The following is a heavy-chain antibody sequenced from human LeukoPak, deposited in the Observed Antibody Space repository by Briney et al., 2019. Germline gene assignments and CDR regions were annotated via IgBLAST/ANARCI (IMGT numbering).Heavy chain of an antibody. CDR2: IYYSGST. J-gene: IGHJ4*02. CDR3: ARGRGARPY. V-gene: IGHV4-39*07. Sequence: PSETLSLTCTVSGGSISSSSYYWCWIRQPAGKGLEWIGSIYYSGSTYYNPSLKSRVTISVDTSKNQFSLKLSSVTAADTAVYYCARGRGARPYWGQGTLVTVSS. D-gene: IGHD3-10*01. CDR1: GGSISSSSYY.